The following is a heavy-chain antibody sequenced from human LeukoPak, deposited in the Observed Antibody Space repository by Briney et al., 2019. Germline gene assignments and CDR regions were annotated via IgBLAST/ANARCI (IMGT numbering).Heavy chain of an antibody. Sequence: SETLSLTCAVSGGSISSSNWWSWVRQPPGKGLEWIGEIYHSGSTNYNPSLKSRVTISVDTSKNQFSLKLSSVTAADTAVYYCARFGPTYFFDYWGQGTLVTVSS. D-gene: IGHD3/OR15-3a*01. CDR1: GGSISSSNW. J-gene: IGHJ4*02. V-gene: IGHV4-4*02. CDR3: ARFGPTYFFDY. CDR2: IYHSGST.